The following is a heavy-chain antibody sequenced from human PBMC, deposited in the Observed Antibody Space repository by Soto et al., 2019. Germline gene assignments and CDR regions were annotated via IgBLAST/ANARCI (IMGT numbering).Heavy chain of an antibody. Sequence: SVKVSCKASGGTFSSYTISWVRQAPGQGLEWMGRIIPILGIANYAQKFQGRVTITADKSTSTAYMELRSLRSDDTAVYYCARVRYCSGGSCRDAFDIWGQGTMVTVSS. J-gene: IGHJ3*02. D-gene: IGHD2-15*01. CDR1: GGTFSSYT. V-gene: IGHV1-69*02. CDR2: IIPILGIA. CDR3: ARVRYCSGGSCRDAFDI.